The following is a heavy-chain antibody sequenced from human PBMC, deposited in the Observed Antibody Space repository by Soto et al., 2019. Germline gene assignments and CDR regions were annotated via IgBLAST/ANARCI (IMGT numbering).Heavy chain of an antibody. CDR1: GFTFSSYG. J-gene: IGHJ3*02. CDR3: AKIEVPAAHHPTLDAFDI. V-gene: IGHV3-33*06. Sequence: PWGSLRLSCAASGFTFSSYGMHWVRQAPGKGLEWVAVIWSDGNNKYYADSVKGRFTISRDNSKNTLYLQMNSLRAEDTAVYYCAKIEVPAAHHPTLDAFDIWGQGTMVTVSS. CDR2: IWSDGNNK. D-gene: IGHD2-2*01.